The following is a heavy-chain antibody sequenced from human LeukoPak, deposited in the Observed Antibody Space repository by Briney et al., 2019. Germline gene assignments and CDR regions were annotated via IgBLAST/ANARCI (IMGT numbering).Heavy chain of an antibody. CDR3: ARGSNYDFWTGYFDY. J-gene: IGHJ4*02. D-gene: IGHD3-3*01. Sequence: SSETLSLTCTVSGGSISSYYWSWIRQPPGKGLEWIGYIYYSGSTNYNPSLKSRVTFSADTSKNQFSLKLSSVTASDTAVYYYARGSNYDFWTGYFDYWGQGALVTVTS. V-gene: IGHV4-59*08. CDR1: GGSISSYY. CDR2: IYYSGST.